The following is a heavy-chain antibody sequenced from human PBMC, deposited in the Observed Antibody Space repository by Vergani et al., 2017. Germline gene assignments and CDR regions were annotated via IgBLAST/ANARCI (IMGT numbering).Heavy chain of an antibody. CDR3: ARSGYCAHGVCYMTYYYYMDV. J-gene: IGHJ6*03. CDR2: IWYDGSKE. CDR1: GFTLSSHA. V-gene: IGHV3-33*01. Sequence: VQLVESGGGLEQPGRSLRLSCAGSGFTLSSHAMHWVRQAPGKGLEWVAFIWYDGSKEYYADSVKGRFTISRDNSKNTLYLQMNNLRAADTAVYYCARSGYCAHGVCYMTYYYYMDVWGKGTAVTVSS. D-gene: IGHD2-8*01.